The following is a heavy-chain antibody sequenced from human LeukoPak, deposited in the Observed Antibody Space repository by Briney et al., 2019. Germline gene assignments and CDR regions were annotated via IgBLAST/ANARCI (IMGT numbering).Heavy chain of an antibody. D-gene: IGHD5-18*01. Sequence: GGSLRLSCAASGFTFSSYAMHWVRQAPGKGLEWVAVISYDGSNKYYADFVKGRFTISRDNSKNTLYLQMNSLRAEDTAVYYCARATIQLWLFDYWGQGTLVTVSS. J-gene: IGHJ4*02. CDR3: ARATIQLWLFDY. CDR2: ISYDGSNK. CDR1: GFTFSSYA. V-gene: IGHV3-30-3*01.